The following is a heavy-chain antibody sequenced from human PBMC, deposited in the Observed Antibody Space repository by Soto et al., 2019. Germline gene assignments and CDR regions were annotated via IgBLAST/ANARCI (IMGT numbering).Heavy chain of an antibody. Sequence: EVQLLESGGDLGQPGGSLRLSCVASGYVFSNYAMAWVRQVPGKGLQWVSRIDGSGAAHYGDSVKGRFTMSRDNSKNTLFLQLDRLRVEDTAVYFCAREDFNRGFAFDAWGQGTWVAVSS. J-gene: IGHJ3*01. CDR2: IDGSGAA. D-gene: IGHD3-10*01. V-gene: IGHV3-23*01. CDR3: AREDFNRGFAFDA. CDR1: GYVFSNYA.